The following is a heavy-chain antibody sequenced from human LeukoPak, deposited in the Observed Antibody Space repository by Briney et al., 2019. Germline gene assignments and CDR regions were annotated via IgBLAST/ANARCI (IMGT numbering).Heavy chain of an antibody. Sequence: PGGSLRLSCAASGFTFSSYSMNWVRQAPGKGLEWVSYISSSSSTIYYADSVKGRFTISRDNAKNSLYLQMNSLRAEDAAVYYCARDGAYYYDSSGYYYHDAFDIWGQGTMVTVSS. D-gene: IGHD3-22*01. J-gene: IGHJ3*02. V-gene: IGHV3-48*04. CDR1: GFTFSSYS. CDR2: ISSSSSTI. CDR3: ARDGAYYYDSSGYYYHDAFDI.